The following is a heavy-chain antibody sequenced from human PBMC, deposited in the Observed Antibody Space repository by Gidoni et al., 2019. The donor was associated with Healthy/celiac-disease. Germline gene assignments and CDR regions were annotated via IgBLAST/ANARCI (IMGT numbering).Heavy chain of an antibody. CDR3: AKGITMVRGVSGY. V-gene: IGHV3-23*01. CDR1: GFTFSSYA. J-gene: IGHJ4*02. CDR2: SRGSGGST. D-gene: IGHD3-10*01. Sequence: EVQLLESGGGLVQPGGSLRLSCAASGFTFSSYAMSWVRQAPGKGLEWVSASRGSGGSTYDADSVKGRFTISRDNSKNTLYLQMNSLRAEDTAGYYCAKGITMVRGVSGYWGQGTLVTVSS.